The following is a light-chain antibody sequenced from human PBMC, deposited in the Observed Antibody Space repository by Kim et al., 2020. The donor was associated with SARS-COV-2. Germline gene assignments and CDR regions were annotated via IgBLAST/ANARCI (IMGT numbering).Light chain of an antibody. Sequence: ATFNCKSSQSILPRSKNKSHLAWYQQKPGQPPKLLVYWASTRESGVPDRFSGSGSGTDFTLTISSLQAEDVAVYYCQQYYTTPPTFGGGTKVDIK. CDR3: QQYYTTPPT. V-gene: IGKV4-1*01. J-gene: IGKJ4*01. CDR2: WAS. CDR1: QSILPRSKNKSH.